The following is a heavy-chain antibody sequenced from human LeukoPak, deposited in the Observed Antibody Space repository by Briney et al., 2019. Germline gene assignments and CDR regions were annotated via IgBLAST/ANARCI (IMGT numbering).Heavy chain of an antibody. J-gene: IGHJ6*03. CDR1: GFTFSSYG. D-gene: IGHD5-12*01. V-gene: IGHV3-30*02. Sequence: GGSLRLSCAASGFTFSSYGMHWVRQAPGKGLEWVAFIRYDGSNKYYADCVKGRFTISRDNSKNTLYLQMKSLRAEGTAVYYCAKGGGYEAQYYYYYLDVWGKGTTVTISS. CDR2: IRYDGSNK. CDR3: AKGGGYEAQYYYYYLDV.